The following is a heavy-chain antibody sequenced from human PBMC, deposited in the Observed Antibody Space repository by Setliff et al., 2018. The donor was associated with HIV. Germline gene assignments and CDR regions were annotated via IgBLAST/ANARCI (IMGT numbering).Heavy chain of an antibody. V-gene: IGHV3-30*01. D-gene: IGHD6-13*01. CDR2: MSYDGDNK. CDR3: ARDCRVGWVFTYGMDV. Sequence: QPGASLRLSCAAAGFIFSSYAMHWVRQAPRKGLEWVAVMSYDGDNKYYADSVKGRFTISRHNSKDTLFLQINSLRPEYTAVYYSARDCRVGWVFTYGMDVWGEGTLVTVSS. CDR1: GFIFSSYA. J-gene: IGHJ6*04.